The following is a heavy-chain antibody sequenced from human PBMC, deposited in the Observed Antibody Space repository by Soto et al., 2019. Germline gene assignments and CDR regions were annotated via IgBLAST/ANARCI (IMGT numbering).Heavy chain of an antibody. Sequence: ASVKVSCKASVYTFTSYGISWVRQAPGQGLEWMGWISAYNGNTNYAQKLQGRVTMTTDTSTSTAYMELRSLRSDDAAVYYCARESRSLSVPAPRMDVWGKGTTVTVSS. D-gene: IGHD6-6*01. CDR3: ARESRSLSVPAPRMDV. CDR1: VYTFTSYG. J-gene: IGHJ6*04. V-gene: IGHV1-18*01. CDR2: ISAYNGNT.